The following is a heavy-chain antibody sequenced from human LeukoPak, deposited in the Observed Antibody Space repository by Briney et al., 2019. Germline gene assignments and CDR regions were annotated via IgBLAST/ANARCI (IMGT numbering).Heavy chain of an antibody. Sequence: SETLSLTCAVYGGSFSGYYWSWIRQPPGKGLEWIGEINHSGSTNYNPSLKSRVTISVDTSKNQFSLNLSSVNAADTAVYYCARHRYLWPNYWYFDLWGRGTLVTVSS. CDR1: GGSFSGYY. D-gene: IGHD1-14*01. CDR3: ARHRYLWPNYWYFDL. V-gene: IGHV4-34*01. J-gene: IGHJ2*01. CDR2: INHSGST.